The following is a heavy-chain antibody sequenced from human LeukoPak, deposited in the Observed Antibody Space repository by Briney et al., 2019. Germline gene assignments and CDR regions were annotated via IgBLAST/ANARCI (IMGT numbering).Heavy chain of an antibody. D-gene: IGHD6-13*01. V-gene: IGHV1-18*01. J-gene: IGHJ3*02. CDR1: GYAFTSYV. Sequence: ASVKVSCTASGYAFTSYVISWVRQAPGQGLEWMGWISAYNGNTNYAQKLQGRVTMTTDTSTSTAYMELRSLRSDDTAAYYCARTSSSSSSWYGPAGAFDIWGQGTMVTVSS. CDR3: ARTSSSSSSWYGPAGAFDI. CDR2: ISAYNGNT.